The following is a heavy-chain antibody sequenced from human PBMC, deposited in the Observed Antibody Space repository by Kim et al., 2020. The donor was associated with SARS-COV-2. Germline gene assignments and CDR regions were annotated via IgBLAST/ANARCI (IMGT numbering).Heavy chain of an antibody. CDR3: AKESTVTTRRAYYYDGMDV. CDR1: GFTFDDYA. J-gene: IGHJ6*02. CDR2: ISWNSVSI. V-gene: IGHV3-9*01. D-gene: IGHD4-4*01. Sequence: GGSLRLSCAASGFTFDDYAMHWVRQAPGKGLEWVSGISWNSVSIGYADSVKDRFTISRDNAKNSLYLQMNSLRAEDTALYYCAKESTVTTRRAYYYDGMDVWGQGTTVTVSS.